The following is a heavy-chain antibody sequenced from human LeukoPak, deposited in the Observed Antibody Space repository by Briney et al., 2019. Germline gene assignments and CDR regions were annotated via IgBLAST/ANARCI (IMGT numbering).Heavy chain of an antibody. Sequence: GASVKVSCKASGYTFTSYDINWVRQAPGKGLEWMGGFDPEDGETIYAQKFQGRVTMTEDTSTDTAYMELSSLRSEDTAVYYCATVPIITMVRPPRVEHYFDYWGQGTLVTVSS. CDR2: FDPEDGET. D-gene: IGHD3-10*01. V-gene: IGHV1-24*01. CDR1: GYTFTSYD. CDR3: ATVPIITMVRPPRVEHYFDY. J-gene: IGHJ4*02.